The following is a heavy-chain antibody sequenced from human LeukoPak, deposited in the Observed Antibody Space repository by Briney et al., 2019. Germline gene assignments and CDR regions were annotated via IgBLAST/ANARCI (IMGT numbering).Heavy chain of an antibody. V-gene: IGHV3-23*01. CDR2: ITGSGVNT. D-gene: IGHD1-26*01. J-gene: IGHJ4*02. Sequence: PGGSLRLSCAASGFTFSNYAMSWVRQSPGKGLEWVSVITGSGVNTYYADSVKGRFTISRDNAKNTLYLQMNSLRAEDTAVYFCAREGGSFLRYFDSWGQGTLVTVSS. CDR1: GFTFSNYA. CDR3: AREGGSFLRYFDS.